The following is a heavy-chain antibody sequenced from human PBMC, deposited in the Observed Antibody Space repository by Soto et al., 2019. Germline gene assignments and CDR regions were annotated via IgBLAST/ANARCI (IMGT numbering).Heavy chain of an antibody. CDR3: ARARGNRYSDY. CDR2: ISGNSGTI. V-gene: IGHV3-48*02. J-gene: IGHJ4*02. D-gene: IGHD4-4*01. Sequence: PGGSLRLSCAASGLTFSNYGMNWVRQAPGKGLEWISYISGNSGTIYYADSVKGRFTISRDNAKNSLYLQMNNLRDEDTAVYYCARARGNRYSDYWGKGTLVTVSS. CDR1: GLTFSNYG.